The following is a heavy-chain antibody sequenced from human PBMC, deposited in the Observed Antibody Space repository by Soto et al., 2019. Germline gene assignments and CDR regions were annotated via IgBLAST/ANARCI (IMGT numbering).Heavy chain of an antibody. CDR2: ISAYNGNT. CDR1: GYTFTSYG. D-gene: IGHD6-19*01. J-gene: IGHJ5*02. Sequence: ASVKVSCKASGYTFTSYGISWVRQAPGQGLEWMGWISAYNGNTNYAQKLQGRVTMTTDTSTSTAYMELRSLRSDDTAVYYCARVGVAYSSGWSPRGSWFDPWDQGTLVTVSS. CDR3: ARVGVAYSSGWSPRGSWFDP. V-gene: IGHV1-18*01.